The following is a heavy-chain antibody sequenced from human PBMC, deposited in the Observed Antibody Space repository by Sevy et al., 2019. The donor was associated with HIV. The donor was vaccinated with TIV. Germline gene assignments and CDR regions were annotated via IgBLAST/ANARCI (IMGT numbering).Heavy chain of an antibody. J-gene: IGHJ6*02. CDR2: IYSGGST. CDR1: GFTFSNAW. CDR3: ARPAVPSGYSGYAHYYYYGMDV. Sequence: GGSLRLSCAASGFTFSNAWMNWVRQAPGKGLEWVSVIYSGGSTYYADSVKGRFTISRDNSKNTLYLQMNSLRAEDTAVYYCARPAVPSGYSGYAHYYYYGMDVWGQGTTVTVSS. D-gene: IGHD5-12*01. V-gene: IGHV3-53*01.